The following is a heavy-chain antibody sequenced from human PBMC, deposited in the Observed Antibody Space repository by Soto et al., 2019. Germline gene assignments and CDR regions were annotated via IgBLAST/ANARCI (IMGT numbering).Heavy chain of an antibody. CDR2: IYYSGST. CDR1: GGSISSSSYY. J-gene: IGHJ4*02. D-gene: IGHD3-22*01. CDR3: ARGWAGLRTYYYDSSGYVYDY. Sequence: SETLSLTCTVSGGSISSSSYYWGWIRQPPGKGLEWIGSIYYSGSTYYNPSLKSRVTISVDTSKNQFSLKLSSVTAADTAVYYCARGWAGLRTYYYDSSGYVYDYWGQGTLVTVSS. V-gene: IGHV4-39*01.